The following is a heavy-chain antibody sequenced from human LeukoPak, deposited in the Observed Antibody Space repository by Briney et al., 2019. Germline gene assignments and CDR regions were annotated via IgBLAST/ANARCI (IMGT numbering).Heavy chain of an antibody. Sequence: GASVKVSRKASGYTLTSYGISWVRQAPGQGLKWMGWISAYNGNTNYAQKLQGRVTMTTDTSTSTAYMELRSLRSDDTAVYYCARDLPHCSSTSCYITWFDPWGQGTLVTVSS. D-gene: IGHD2-2*02. V-gene: IGHV1-18*01. J-gene: IGHJ5*02. CDR1: GYTLTSYG. CDR3: ARDLPHCSSTSCYITWFDP. CDR2: ISAYNGNT.